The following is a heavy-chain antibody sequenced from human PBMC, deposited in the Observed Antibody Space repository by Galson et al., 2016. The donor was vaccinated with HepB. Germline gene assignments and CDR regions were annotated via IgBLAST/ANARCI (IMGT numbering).Heavy chain of an antibody. CDR1: GFNFNTYT. D-gene: IGHD3-3*01. CDR2: ISSSSAYV. Sequence: SLRLSCAASGFNFNTYTMNWVRQAPGKGLEWISYISSSSAYVDYAESVKGRVTISRENGKNSLYLQMNSLRAEDTAVYYCAIDRSRFSSGYYSGARDVFTSWGQGTVVTVSS. CDR3: AIDRSRFSSGYYSGARDVFTS. J-gene: IGHJ3*02. V-gene: IGHV3-21*01.